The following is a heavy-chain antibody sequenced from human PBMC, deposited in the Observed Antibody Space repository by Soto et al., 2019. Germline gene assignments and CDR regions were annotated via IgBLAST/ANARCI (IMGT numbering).Heavy chain of an antibody. CDR3: ARYSGSYYGAFDI. Sequence: ASVKVSCKASGYTFTSYAMHWLRQAPGQRLEWMGWINAGNGNTKYSQKFQGRVTITRDTSASTAYMELSSLRSEDTAVYYCARYSGSYYGAFDIWGQGTMVTVSS. CDR1: GYTFTSYA. J-gene: IGHJ3*02. D-gene: IGHD1-26*01. CDR2: INAGNGNT. V-gene: IGHV1-3*01.